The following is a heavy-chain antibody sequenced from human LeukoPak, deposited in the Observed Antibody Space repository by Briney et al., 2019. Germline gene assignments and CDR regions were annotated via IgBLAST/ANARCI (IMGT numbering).Heavy chain of an antibody. CDR3: ARHAYCGGDCYSISSGPSVSNPHFDY. D-gene: IGHD2-21*02. V-gene: IGHV4-59*08. CDR1: GGSISSYY. Sequence: TSETLSLTCTVSGGSISSYYWSWIRQPPGKGLEWIGYIYYSGSTNYNPSLKSRVTISVDTSKNQFSLKLSSVTAADTAVYYCARHAYCGGDCYSISSGPSVSNPHFDYWGQGTLVTVSS. J-gene: IGHJ4*02. CDR2: IYYSGST.